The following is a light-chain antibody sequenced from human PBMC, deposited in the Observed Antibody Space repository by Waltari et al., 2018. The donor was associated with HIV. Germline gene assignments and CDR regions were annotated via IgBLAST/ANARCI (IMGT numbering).Light chain of an antibody. J-gene: IGKJ5*01. CDR1: RDVSNF. CDR3: QQSDSYPLT. Sequence: DIQLTQSPSFLSASVGDRVSITCRASRDVSNFLAWYQKKPGTAPKLLIHGASTLQSGVPSRFGGSGSGAQFTLTINSLQPDDFATYYCQQSDSYPLTFGQGTRL. V-gene: IGKV1-9*01. CDR2: GAS.